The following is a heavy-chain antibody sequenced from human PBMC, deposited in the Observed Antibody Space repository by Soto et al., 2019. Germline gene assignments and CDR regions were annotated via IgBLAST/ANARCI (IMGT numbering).Heavy chain of an antibody. CDR2: ISGSGGST. CDR3: AKAEATRHYDFWSGPIDY. J-gene: IGHJ4*02. Sequence: GGSLRLSCAASGFTFSSYAMSWVRQAPGKGLEWVSAISGSGGSTYYADSVEGRFTISRDNSKNTLYLQMNSLRAEDTAVYYCAKAEATRHYDFWSGPIDYWGQGTLVTVSS. V-gene: IGHV3-23*01. D-gene: IGHD3-3*01. CDR1: GFTFSSYA.